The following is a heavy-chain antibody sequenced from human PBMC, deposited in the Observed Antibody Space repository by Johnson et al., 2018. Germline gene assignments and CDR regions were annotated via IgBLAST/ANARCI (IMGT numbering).Heavy chain of an antibody. D-gene: IGHD3-22*01. CDR1: GFTFSSYA. J-gene: IGHJ1*01. V-gene: IGHV3-23*04. CDR3: AKDREYDSSTSYSEYFQH. CDR2: ISGSGDVL. Sequence: VQLVESGGGLVQPGGSLRLSCAASGFTFSSYAMSWVRQAPGKGLEWVSAISGSGDVLYYADSVKGRFTISRDNSKNTLYLQMNSRRAEATAVYYCAKDREYDSSTSYSEYFQHWGQGTLVTGSS.